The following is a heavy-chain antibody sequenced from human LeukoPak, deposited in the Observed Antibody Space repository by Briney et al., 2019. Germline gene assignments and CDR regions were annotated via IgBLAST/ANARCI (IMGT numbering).Heavy chain of an antibody. CDR3: ARGRDYGDYGVPGDY. J-gene: IGHJ4*02. Sequence: ASVKVSCKASGYTFTGYYMHWVRQAPGQGLEWMGWINPNSGGTNYAQKFQGRVTMTRDTSISTAYMELSRLRSDDTAVYYCARGRDYGDYGVPGDYWGQGTLVTVSS. CDR1: GYTFTGYY. CDR2: INPNSGGT. D-gene: IGHD4-17*01. V-gene: IGHV1-2*02.